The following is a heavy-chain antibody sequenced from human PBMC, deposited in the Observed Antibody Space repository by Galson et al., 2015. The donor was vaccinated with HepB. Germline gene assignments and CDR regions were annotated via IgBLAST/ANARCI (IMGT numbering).Heavy chain of an antibody. CDR1: GYTFTSYF. J-gene: IGHJ2*01. D-gene: IGHD6-13*01. V-gene: IGHV1-46*03. CDR2: INPSGGST. CDR3: ARSVAAAQPNWYFDL. Sequence: SVKVSCKASGYTFTSYFMHWVRRAPGQGLGWMGIINPSGGSTSYVQKFQGRVTMTRDTSTSTVYMELGSLRSEDTAVYYCARSVAAAQPNWYFDLWGRGTLVTVSS.